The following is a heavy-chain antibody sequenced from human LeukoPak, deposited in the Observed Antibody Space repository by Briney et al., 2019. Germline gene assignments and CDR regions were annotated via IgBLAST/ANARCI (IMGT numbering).Heavy chain of an antibody. J-gene: IGHJ4*02. D-gene: IGHD2-15*01. Sequence: GGSLRLSCAASRFTFSSYAMSWVRQAPGKGLEWVSSISGGVGSTYYADSVKGRFTISRDNSKNTVYLQMNSLRADDTAVYYCAKVARGYCTGSSCYGVDYWGQGTLVTVSS. CDR2: ISGGVGST. V-gene: IGHV3-23*01. CDR1: RFTFSSYA. CDR3: AKVARGYCTGSSCYGVDY.